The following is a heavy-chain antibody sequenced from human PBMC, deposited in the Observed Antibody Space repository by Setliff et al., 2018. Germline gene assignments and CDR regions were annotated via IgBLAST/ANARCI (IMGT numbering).Heavy chain of an antibody. CDR3: ARDGGEY. CDR1: GFTVSSKF. J-gene: IGHJ4*02. V-gene: IGHV3-66*01. D-gene: IGHD3-16*01. Sequence: PGGSLRLSCAASGFTVSSKFMNWVRQAPGKGLEWVSVMYSGGYTAYADSVKGRFTISRDNAKNSLYLQMNSLRAEDTAVYYCARDGGEYWGQGTLVTVSS. CDR2: MYSGGYT.